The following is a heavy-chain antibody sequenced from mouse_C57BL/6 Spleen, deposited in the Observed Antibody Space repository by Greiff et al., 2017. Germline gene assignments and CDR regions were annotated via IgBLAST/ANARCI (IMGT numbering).Heavy chain of an antibody. CDR1: GYTFTTYP. V-gene: IGHV1-47*01. CDR3: ARRVGFANWYFDV. CDR2: FHPYNDDT. J-gene: IGHJ1*03. Sequence: VQRVESGAELVKPGASVKMSCKASGYTFTTYPIEWMKQNHGKSLEWIGNFHPYNDDTKYNEKFKGKATLTVEKSSSTVYLELSRLTSDDSAVYYCARRVGFANWYFDVWGTGTTVTVSS.